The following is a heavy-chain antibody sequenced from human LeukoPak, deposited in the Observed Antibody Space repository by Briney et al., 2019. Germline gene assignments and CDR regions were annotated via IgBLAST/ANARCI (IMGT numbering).Heavy chain of an antibody. D-gene: IGHD1-1*01. CDR2: ISGSGGRI. Sequence: PGGSLRLPCAASGFTFSSYSTSWVRQAPGKGLEWVSSISGSGGRIDYADSVKGRFTISRDNSKNTLSLQMNSLTAEDTAVYYCAKNPRLEGWIYFDSWGQGILVTVSS. CDR3: AKNPRLEGWIYFDS. J-gene: IGHJ4*02. V-gene: IGHV3-23*01. CDR1: GFTFSSYS.